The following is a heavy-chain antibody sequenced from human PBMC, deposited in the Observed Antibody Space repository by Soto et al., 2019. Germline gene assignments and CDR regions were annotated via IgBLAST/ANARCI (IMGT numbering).Heavy chain of an antibody. J-gene: IGHJ3*02. CDR1: GGTFSSYA. CDR3: AREGPASTIEGYDAFDI. CDR2: IIPIVGTA. Sequence: SVKVSCKASGGTFSSYAISWVRQAPGQGLEWMGGIIPIVGTANYAQKFQGRVTITADESTSTAYMELSSLRSEDTVVYYCAREGPASTIEGYDAFDIWGQATMVTVSS. D-gene: IGHD2-2*01. V-gene: IGHV1-69*13.